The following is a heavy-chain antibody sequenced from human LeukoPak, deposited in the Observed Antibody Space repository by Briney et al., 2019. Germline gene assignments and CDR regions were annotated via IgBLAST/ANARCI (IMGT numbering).Heavy chain of an antibody. CDR2: INPNSGDT. J-gene: IGHJ5*02. CDR3: ARGYCSGGTCYLVENWFDP. D-gene: IGHD2-15*01. V-gene: IGHV1-2*06. Sequence: ASVKVSCKASGYAFTVYYMYWVRQAPGQGLEWMGRINPNSGDTDYAQNFQGRVTMTRDTSISTAYMELTNLRSDDTAVYYCARGYCSGGTCYLVENWFDPWGQGTLVTVSS. CDR1: GYAFTVYY.